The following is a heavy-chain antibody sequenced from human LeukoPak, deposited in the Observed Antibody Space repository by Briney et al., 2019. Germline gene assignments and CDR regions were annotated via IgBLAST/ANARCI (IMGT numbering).Heavy chain of an antibody. J-gene: IGHJ4*02. CDR2: INHSGST. CDR3: ARGGYSYASTRPFDY. D-gene: IGHD5-18*01. CDR1: GGSFSGYY. Sequence: SETLSLTCAVYGGSFSGYYWSWIRQPPGKGLEWIGEINHSGSTNYNPSLKSRVTISVDTSKNQFSLKLSSVTAADTAVYYCARGGYSYASTRPFDYWGQGTLVTVSS. V-gene: IGHV4-34*01.